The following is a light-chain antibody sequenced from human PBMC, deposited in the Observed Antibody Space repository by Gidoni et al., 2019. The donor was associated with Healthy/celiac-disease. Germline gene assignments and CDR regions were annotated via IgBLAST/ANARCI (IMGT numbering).Light chain of an antibody. V-gene: IGKV1-5*03. CDR3: HLALT. J-gene: IGKJ4*01. CDR1: QSISSW. CDR2: KAS. Sequence: DIQMTQSPSTLSASVGDRVTITCRASQSISSWLAWYQQKPGKAPKLLIYKASSLESGVPSRFSGSGSGTEFTLTISSLQPDDFATYYCHLALTFXGXTKVEIK.